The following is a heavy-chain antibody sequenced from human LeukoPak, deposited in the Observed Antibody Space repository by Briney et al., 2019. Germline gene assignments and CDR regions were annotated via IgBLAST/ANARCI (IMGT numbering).Heavy chain of an antibody. D-gene: IGHD1-26*01. CDR1: GGSISGYY. CDR2: IHSSGYT. V-gene: IGHV4-4*09. Sequence: SETLSLTSTVSGGSISGYYWSWIRQPPGQGLEWIAYIHSSGYTNYNPSLKSRVTISVDTSKNQFSLKVTSVTAADTAMYYCTKRRGPTSGSYDYFDPWGQGTLVTVSS. J-gene: IGHJ5*02. CDR3: TKRRGPTSGSYDYFDP.